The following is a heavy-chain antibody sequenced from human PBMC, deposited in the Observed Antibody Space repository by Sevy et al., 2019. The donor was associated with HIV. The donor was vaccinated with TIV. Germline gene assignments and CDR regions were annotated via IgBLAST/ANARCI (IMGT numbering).Heavy chain of an antibody. J-gene: IGHJ4*02. CDR1: GGSITSLY. CDR2: IYYNGNT. Sequence: SETLSLTCSVSGGSITSLYWGWIRQPPGKGLEWIANIYYNGNTNYNHSLKSRVTISLDTSKNQFSLGLSSVTAADTAIYYCAGEHAWGRGYSCGQGTLVTVSS. D-gene: IGHD1-26*01. V-gene: IGHV4-59*08. CDR3: AGEHAWGRGYS.